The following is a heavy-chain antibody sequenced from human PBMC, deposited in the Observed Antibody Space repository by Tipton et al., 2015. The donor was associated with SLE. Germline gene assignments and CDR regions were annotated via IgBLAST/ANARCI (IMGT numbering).Heavy chain of an antibody. CDR2: ISSSSSYI. CDR3: ARDDTPEGWYFDL. D-gene: IGHD2-2*02. CDR1: GFTLSSYS. J-gene: IGHJ2*01. Sequence: SLRLSCAASGFTLSSYSMNWVRQAPGKGLEWVSSISSSSSYIYYADSVKGRFTISRDNAKNSLYLQMNSLRAEDTAVYYCARDDTPEGWYFDLWGRGTLVTVSS. V-gene: IGHV3-21*01.